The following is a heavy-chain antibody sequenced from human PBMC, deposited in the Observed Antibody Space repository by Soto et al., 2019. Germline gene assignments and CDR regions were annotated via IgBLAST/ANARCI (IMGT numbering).Heavy chain of an antibody. V-gene: IGHV3-66*01. CDR1: GFTVSTKY. J-gene: IGHJ4*02. D-gene: IGHD3-16*01. CDR2: IYSGGST. CDR3: ARDPWAADY. Sequence: EVQLVESGGGLVQPGGCLRLSCAASGFTVSTKYMSWVRQAPGKGLEWVSVIYSGGSTFYADSVRGRFTISRDNSKNTVNLQMNRLRAEDTAVYYCARDPWAADYWGQGTLVTVSS.